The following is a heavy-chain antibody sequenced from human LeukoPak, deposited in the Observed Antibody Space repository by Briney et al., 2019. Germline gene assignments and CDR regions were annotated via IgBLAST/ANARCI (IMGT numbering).Heavy chain of an antibody. J-gene: IGHJ3*02. CDR1: GYTFTGYY. Sequence: ASVKVSCKASGYTFTGYYMHWVRQAPGQGLEWMGWINPNSGGTSYAQKFQGRVTMTRDTSISTAYMELSRLRSDDTAVYYCASPSSYCSSTSCYTLDPNAFDIWGQGTMVTVSS. CDR2: INPNSGGT. CDR3: ASPSSYCSSTSCYTLDPNAFDI. V-gene: IGHV1-2*02. D-gene: IGHD2-2*02.